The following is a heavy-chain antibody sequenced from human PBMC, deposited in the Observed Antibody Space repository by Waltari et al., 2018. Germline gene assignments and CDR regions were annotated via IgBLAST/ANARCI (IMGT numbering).Heavy chain of an antibody. J-gene: IGHJ4*02. CDR2: IRYDGGDI. D-gene: IGHD3-22*01. CDR3: AKDVVVPRD. V-gene: IGHV3-30*02. CDR1: GFTFSTYG. Sequence: QGQLVESGGGVVQPGGSLRLSCAASGFTFSTYGMHWVRQAPGQGLEWVAFIRYDGGDIYYADSVMGRFTISRDNSKNTLFLQMNSLRPEDTAVYYCAKDVVVPRDWGQGTPVTVSS.